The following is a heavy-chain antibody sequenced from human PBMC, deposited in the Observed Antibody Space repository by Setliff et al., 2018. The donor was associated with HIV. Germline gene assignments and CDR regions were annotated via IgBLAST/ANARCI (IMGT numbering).Heavy chain of an antibody. V-gene: IGHV4-34*01. D-gene: IGHD3-10*01. CDR3: ARARGLLPYYYLDV. J-gene: IGHJ6*03. CDR1: GGSFSGYY. CDR2: INHSGST. Sequence: SETLSLTCAVYGGSFSGYYWSWIRQPPGKGLEWIGEINHSGSTNYNPSLKSRVTMSVDTSKNQFSLKLSSVTAADTAVYYCARARGLLPYYYLDVWGKGTTVTVSS.